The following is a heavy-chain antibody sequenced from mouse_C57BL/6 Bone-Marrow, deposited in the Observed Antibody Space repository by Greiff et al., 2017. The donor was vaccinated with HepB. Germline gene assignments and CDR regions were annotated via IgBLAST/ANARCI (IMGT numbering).Heavy chain of an antibody. CDR3: ARGFITTVVARYYAMDY. J-gene: IGHJ4*01. Sequence: EVKLMESGPELVKPGASVKIPCKASGYTFTDYNMDWVKQSHGKSLEWIGDINPNNGGTIYNQKFKGKATLTVDKSSSTAYMELRSLTSEDTAVYYCARGFITTVVARYYAMDYWGQGTSVTVSS. CDR2: INPNNGGT. D-gene: IGHD1-1*01. CDR1: GYTFTDYN. V-gene: IGHV1-18*01.